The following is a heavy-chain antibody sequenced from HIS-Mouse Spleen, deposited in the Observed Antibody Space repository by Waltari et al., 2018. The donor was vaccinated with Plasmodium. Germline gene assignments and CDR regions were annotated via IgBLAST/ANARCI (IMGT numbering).Heavy chain of an antibody. CDR3: AREVSTSVNWFDP. CDR1: GGSISSYY. J-gene: IGHJ5*02. Sequence: QVQLQESGPGLVKPSETLSLTCTVPGGSISSYYWSWIRQPAGKGLEWIVRIYTIGGTHYNPSRKSRVTMSVDTPKIQVSLKLSSVTAADTAVYYCAREVSTSVNWFDPWGQGTLVTVSS. V-gene: IGHV4-4*07. CDR2: IYTIGGT. D-gene: IGHD2-2*01.